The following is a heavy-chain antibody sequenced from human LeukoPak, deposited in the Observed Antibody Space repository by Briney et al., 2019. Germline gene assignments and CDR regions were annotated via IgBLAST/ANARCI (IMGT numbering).Heavy chain of an antibody. CDR3: TKDAYERDGYGDHLRDFMDV. Sequence: GGSLRLSCAGSGFTFSNYGVHWVRQAPGKGLEWVAAMSFDGGYKFYADSVKGRITMSGDTSKNTRYLQMNSLRGEDTAVYSCTKDAYERDGYGDHLRDFMDVWGQGTTVTVSS. CDR1: GFTFSNYG. D-gene: IGHD2-21*01. J-gene: IGHJ6*02. CDR2: MSFDGGYK. V-gene: IGHV3-30*18.